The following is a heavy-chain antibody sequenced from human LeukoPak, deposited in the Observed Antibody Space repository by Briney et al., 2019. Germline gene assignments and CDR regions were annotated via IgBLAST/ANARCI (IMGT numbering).Heavy chain of an antibody. CDR2: IYGGDSET. CDR1: GYSFSTYW. J-gene: IGHJ4*02. Sequence: GESLKISCKGSGYSFSTYWIGWVRQMPGKGLDWSGIIYGGDSETNYSLSFQGQLTISVDNAISTAYLQWRNLKAPDTVIYYCARNDGYYYESSGYFVWSQGTLVTV. D-gene: IGHD3-22*01. V-gene: IGHV5-51*01. CDR3: ARNDGYYYESSGYFV.